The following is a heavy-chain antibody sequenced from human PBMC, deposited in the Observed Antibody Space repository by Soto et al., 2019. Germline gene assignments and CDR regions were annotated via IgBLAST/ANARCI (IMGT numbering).Heavy chain of an antibody. CDR3: AGDKGYYYDGMDV. Sequence: SETLSLTCTVSGDSISSYYWSWIRQPAGKGLEWIGRIYTSGNTQYNPSLWSRVTMSVDTSKNQLSLKLSSVTAADTAVYFCAGDKGYYYDGMDVWGQGTTVTVSS. CDR1: GDSISSYY. V-gene: IGHV4-4*07. CDR2: IYTSGNT. D-gene: IGHD3-22*01. J-gene: IGHJ6*02.